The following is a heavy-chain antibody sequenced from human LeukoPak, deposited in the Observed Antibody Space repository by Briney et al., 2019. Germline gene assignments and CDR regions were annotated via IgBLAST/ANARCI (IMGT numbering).Heavy chain of an antibody. CDR2: IYYSGST. D-gene: IGHD3-10*01. Sequence: PGGSLRLSCTASGFRFSNYAMNWVRQAPGKGLEWIGYIYYSGSTYYNPSLKSRVTISVDRSKNQFSLKLSSVTAADTAVYYCAGAKGSGSYDSFFDYWGQGTLVTVSS. CDR3: AGAKGSGSYDSFFDY. CDR1: GFRFSNYA. V-gene: IGHV4-59*06. J-gene: IGHJ4*02.